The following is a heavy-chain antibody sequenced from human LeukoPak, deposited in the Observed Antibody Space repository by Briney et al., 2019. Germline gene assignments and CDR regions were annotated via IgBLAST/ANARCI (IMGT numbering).Heavy chain of an antibody. CDR1: GFTFSSYG. CDR2: IRYDGSNK. Sequence: PGGPLRLSCAAPGFTFSSYGMHWVRQAPGKGLEWVAFIRYDGSNKYYADSVKGRFTISRDNSKNTLYLQMNSLRAEDTAVYYCARILDSAWGELGYWGQGTLVTVSS. D-gene: IGHD6-19*01. CDR3: ARILDSAWGELGY. V-gene: IGHV3-30*02. J-gene: IGHJ4*02.